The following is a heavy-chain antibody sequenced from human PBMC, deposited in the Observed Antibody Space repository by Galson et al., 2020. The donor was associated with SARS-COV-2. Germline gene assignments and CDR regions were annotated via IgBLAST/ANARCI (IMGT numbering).Heavy chain of an antibody. V-gene: IGHV3-33*01. Sequence: GGSLRLSCAASGFTFSSYGMHWVRQAPGKGLEWVAAIWYDGSNTYYADSVKGRFTISRDNSKNTLYLQMNSLRAEDTAVYYCARDLYYYGSGAPAWDYYGMDVWGQGTTVTVSS. CDR3: ARDLYYYGSGAPAWDYYGMDV. CDR2: IWYDGSNT. CDR1: GFTFSSYG. D-gene: IGHD3-10*01. J-gene: IGHJ6*02.